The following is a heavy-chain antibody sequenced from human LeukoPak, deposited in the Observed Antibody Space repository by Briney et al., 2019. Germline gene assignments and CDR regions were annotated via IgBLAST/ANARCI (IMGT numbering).Heavy chain of an antibody. D-gene: IGHD1-26*01. CDR2: ISSSSSYI. V-gene: IGHV3-21*01. Sequence: GGSLRLSCAASGFTFSRYSMNWVRQAPGKGLEWVSSISSSSSYIYYADSVKGRFTISRDNAKNSLYLQMNGLRAEDTAVYYCAGPSGSYFSHGIDIWGQGTMVTVSS. CDR3: AGPSGSYFSHGIDI. J-gene: IGHJ3*02. CDR1: GFTFSRYS.